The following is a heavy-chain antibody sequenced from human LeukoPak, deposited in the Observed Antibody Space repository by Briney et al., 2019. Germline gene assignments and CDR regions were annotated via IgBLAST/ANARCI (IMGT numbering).Heavy chain of an antibody. V-gene: IGHV3-73*01. CDR3: TRPLYYYGSGSLDY. D-gene: IGHD3-10*01. CDR1: GFTFSGSA. CDR2: IRSKANSYAT. Sequence: GGSLRLSCAASGFTFSGSAMHWVRQASGKGLEWVGRIRSKANSYATAYAAPVKGGFTISRDDSKNTAYLQMNSLKTEDTAVYYCTRPLYYYGSGSLDYWGQGTLVTVSS. J-gene: IGHJ4*02.